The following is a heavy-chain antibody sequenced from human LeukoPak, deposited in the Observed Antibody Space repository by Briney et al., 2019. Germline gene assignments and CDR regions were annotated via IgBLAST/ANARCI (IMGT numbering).Heavy chain of an antibody. Sequence: PGGSLRLSCAASGFTFSSYSMNWVRQAPGKGLEWVSSISSSSSYIYYADSVKGRFTISRDNAKNSLYLQMNSLRAEDTAVYYCAREIYDILTGSDYWGQGTLVTVSS. D-gene: IGHD3-9*01. CDR1: GFTFSSYS. J-gene: IGHJ4*02. V-gene: IGHV3-21*01. CDR2: ISSSSSYI. CDR3: AREIYDILTGSDY.